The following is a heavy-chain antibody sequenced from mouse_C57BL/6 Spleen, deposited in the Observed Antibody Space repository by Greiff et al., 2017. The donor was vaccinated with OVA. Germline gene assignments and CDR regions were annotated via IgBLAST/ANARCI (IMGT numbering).Heavy chain of an antibody. CDR2: ISSGSSTI. Sequence: EVNVVESGGGLVKPGGSLKLSCAASGFTFSDYGMHWVRQAPEKGLEWVAYISSGSSTIYYADTVKGRFTISRDNAKNTLFLQMTSLRSEDTAMYYCARLYGNPYYYAMDYWGQGTSVTVSS. CDR3: ARLYGNPYYYAMDY. D-gene: IGHD2-10*02. J-gene: IGHJ4*01. V-gene: IGHV5-17*01. CDR1: GFTFSDYG.